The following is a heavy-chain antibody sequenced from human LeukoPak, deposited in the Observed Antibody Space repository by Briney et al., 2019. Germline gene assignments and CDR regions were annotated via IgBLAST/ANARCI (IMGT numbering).Heavy chain of an antibody. D-gene: IGHD2-15*01. Sequence: GGPLRLSCAASGFTFSSYEMNWVRQAPGKGLEWVSYISGSSATIHYADSVKGRFTISRDNAKNSLYLQMNSLRAEDTAVYYCASEYCSGGSCYLYNYMDVWGKGTTVTVS. CDR2: ISGSSATI. CDR1: GFTFSSYE. J-gene: IGHJ6*03. V-gene: IGHV3-48*03. CDR3: ASEYCSGGSCYLYNYMDV.